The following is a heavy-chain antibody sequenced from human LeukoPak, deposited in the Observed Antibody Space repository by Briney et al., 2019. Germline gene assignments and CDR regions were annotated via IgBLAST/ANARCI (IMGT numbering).Heavy chain of an antibody. V-gene: IGHV1-69*13. J-gene: IGHJ5*02. Sequence: SVKVSCKASGGTFSSYAISWVRQAPGQGLEWMGGIIPIFGTANYAQKFQGRVTITADESTSTAYMELSSLRSEDTAVYYCASYYYDSSGYQLGLDPWGQGTLVTVSS. D-gene: IGHD3-22*01. CDR3: ASYYYDSSGYQLGLDP. CDR1: GGTFSSYA. CDR2: IIPIFGTA.